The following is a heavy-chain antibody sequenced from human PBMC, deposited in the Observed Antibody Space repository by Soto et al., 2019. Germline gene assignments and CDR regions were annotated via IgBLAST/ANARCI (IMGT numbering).Heavy chain of an antibody. V-gene: IGHV4-31*03. CDR3: ARVLGYCTGGNCYPDY. D-gene: IGHD2-15*01. CDR2: IYYSGYT. Sequence: SETLSLTCTISGGPISSGGYYWSWIRQHPGKGLEWIGFIYYSGYTYYNPSLKSRVSISVDTSKNQFSLKLSSVTAADTAVYYCARVLGYCTGGNCYPDYWGQGTLVTVSS. CDR1: GGPISSGGYY. J-gene: IGHJ4*02.